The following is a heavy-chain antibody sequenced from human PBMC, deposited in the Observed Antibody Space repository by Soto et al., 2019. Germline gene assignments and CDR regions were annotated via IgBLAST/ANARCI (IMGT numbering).Heavy chain of an antibody. J-gene: IGHJ6*03. V-gene: IGHV5-51*01. D-gene: IGHD3-3*01. CDR3: ARLDYDFWSGDWTPDNDNYYYYMDV. CDR2: IYPGDSDT. CDR1: GYSFTSYW. Sequence: GESLKISCNGSGYSFTSYWIGWVRQMPGKGLEWMGIIYPGDSDTRYSPSFQGQVTISADKSISTAYLQWSSLKASDTAMYYWARLDYDFWSGDWTPDNDNYYYYMDVWGKGTTVTVSS.